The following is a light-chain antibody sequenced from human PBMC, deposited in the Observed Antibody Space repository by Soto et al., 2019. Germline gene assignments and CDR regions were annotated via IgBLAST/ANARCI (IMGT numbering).Light chain of an antibody. CDR3: QQFGTSPRT. Sequence: EIVLTQSPALLSLSPGQRATLSCGAGQTVASDNLAWYQLKPGLAPRLLIFDASYRATGIPDRFSGSVSGTVFTLTISRLEPEDFAVYYCQQFGTSPRTFGGGTQVEIK. CDR1: QTVASDN. V-gene: IGKV3D-20*01. CDR2: DAS. J-gene: IGKJ4*01.